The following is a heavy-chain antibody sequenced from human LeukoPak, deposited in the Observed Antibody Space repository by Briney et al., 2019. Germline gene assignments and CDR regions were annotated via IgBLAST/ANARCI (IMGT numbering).Heavy chain of an antibody. CDR3: ARIGGAAAGGYFDY. V-gene: IGHV3-21*01. J-gene: IGHJ4*02. Sequence: NSGGSLRLSCAASGFTFSSYSMSWVRQAPGKGLEWVSSISSSSSYIYYADSVKGRFTISRDNAKNSLYLQMNSLRAEDTAVYYCARIGGAAAGGYFDYWGQGTLVTVSS. D-gene: IGHD6-13*01. CDR2: ISSSSSYI. CDR1: GFTFSSYS.